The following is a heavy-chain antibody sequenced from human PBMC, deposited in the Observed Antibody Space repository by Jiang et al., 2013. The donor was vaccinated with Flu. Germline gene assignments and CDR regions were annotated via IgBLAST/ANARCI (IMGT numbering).Heavy chain of an antibody. Sequence: VSDGSMSRYYWNWIRQPPGKGLEWIGYILSTGTTSYNPSLKSRVAISLDTSKKQFSLNLTSVSVTDTAVYYCARGDASSYYYYLDVWGKGTPVTVS. V-gene: IGHV4-59*01. D-gene: IGHD6-6*01. CDR3: ARGDASSYYYYLDV. CDR2: ILSTGTT. CDR1: DGSMSRYY. J-gene: IGHJ6*03.